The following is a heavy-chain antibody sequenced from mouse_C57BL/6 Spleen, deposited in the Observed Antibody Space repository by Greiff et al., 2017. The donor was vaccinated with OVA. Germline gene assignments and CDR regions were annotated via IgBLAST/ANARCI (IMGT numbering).Heavy chain of an antibody. D-gene: IGHD2-12*01. CDR2: INPGSGGT. J-gene: IGHJ4*01. V-gene: IGHV1-54*01. CDR3: ARSDDSRGAMDY. Sequence: QVHVKQSGAELVRPGTSVKVSCKASGYAFTNYLIEWVKQRPGQGLEWIGVINPGSGGTNYNEKFKGKATLTADKSSSTAYMQLSSLTSEDSAVYFCARSDDSRGAMDYWGQGTSVTVSS. CDR1: GYAFTNYL.